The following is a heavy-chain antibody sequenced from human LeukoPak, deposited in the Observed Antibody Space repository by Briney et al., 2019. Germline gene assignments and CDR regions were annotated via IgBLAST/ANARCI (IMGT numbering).Heavy chain of an antibody. Sequence: SVKVSCKASGGTFSSYAISWVRQAPGQGLEWMGRIIPIFGTANYAQKFQGRVTITTDESTSTAYMELSSLRSEDTAVYYCARDRSGFGENWKGYFDYWGQGTLVTVSS. CDR3: ARDRSGFGENWKGYFDY. V-gene: IGHV1-69*05. J-gene: IGHJ4*02. CDR2: IIPIFGTA. CDR1: GGTFSSYA. D-gene: IGHD3-10*01.